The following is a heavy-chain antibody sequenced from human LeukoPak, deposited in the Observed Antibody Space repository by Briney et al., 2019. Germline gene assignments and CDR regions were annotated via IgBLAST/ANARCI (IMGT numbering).Heavy chain of an antibody. CDR3: ARDHYYGSGSYYSDY. D-gene: IGHD3-10*01. CDR1: GYTFTGYY. CDR2: INPNSGGT. J-gene: IGHJ4*02. V-gene: IGHV1-2*02. Sequence: ASVKVSCKASGYTFTGYYMHWVRQAPGQGLEWMGWINPNSGGTNYAQKLQGRVTMTTDTSTSTAYMELRSLRSDDTAVYYCARDHYYGSGSYYSDYWGQGTLVTVSS.